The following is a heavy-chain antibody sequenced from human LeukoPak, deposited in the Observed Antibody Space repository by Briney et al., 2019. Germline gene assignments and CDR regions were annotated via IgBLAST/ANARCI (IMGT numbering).Heavy chain of an antibody. CDR1: GYTFTSYY. D-gene: IGHD6-6*01. Sequence: ASVKVSCKASGYTFTSYYMHWVRQAPGQGLEWMGIINPSGGSTSYAQKFQGRVTKTRDTSTSTVYMELSSLRSEDTAVYYCARDQSPAYSSSSHYYGMDVWGQGATVTVSS. V-gene: IGHV1-46*01. J-gene: IGHJ6*02. CDR2: INPSGGST. CDR3: ARDQSPAYSSSSHYYGMDV.